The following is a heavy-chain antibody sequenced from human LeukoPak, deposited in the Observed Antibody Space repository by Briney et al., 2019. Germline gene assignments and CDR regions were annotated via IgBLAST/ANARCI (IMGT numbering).Heavy chain of an antibody. Sequence: SETLSLTCAVYGGSFSGYYWSWIRQPPGKGLEWIGEINHSGSTNYNPSLKSRVTISVDTSKNQFSLKLSSVTAADTAVYYCATYRTSTYYYDSSGYYSRRRAGAEYFQHWGQGTLVTVSS. CDR2: INHSGST. V-gene: IGHV4-34*01. CDR3: ATYRTSTYYYDSSGYYSRRRAGAEYFQH. J-gene: IGHJ1*01. D-gene: IGHD3-22*01. CDR1: GGSFSGYY.